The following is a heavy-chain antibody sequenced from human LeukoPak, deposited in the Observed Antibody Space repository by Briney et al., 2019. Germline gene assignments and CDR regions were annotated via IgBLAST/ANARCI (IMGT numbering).Heavy chain of an antibody. CDR2: INHSGST. J-gene: IGHJ6*02. D-gene: IGHD3-10*01. CDR1: GGSFSGYY. Sequence: PSETLSLTCAVYGGSFSGYYWSWIRQPPGKGLEWIGEINHSGSTNYNPSLKSRVTISVDTSKNQFSLKLSSVTAADTAVYYCAGGVYYGSGSYPYCYYYGMDVWGQGTTVTVSS. CDR3: AGGVYYGSGSYPYCYYYGMDV. V-gene: IGHV4-34*01.